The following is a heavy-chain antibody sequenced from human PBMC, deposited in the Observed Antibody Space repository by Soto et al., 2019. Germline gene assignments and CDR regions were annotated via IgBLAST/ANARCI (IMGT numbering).Heavy chain of an antibody. J-gene: IGHJ4*02. V-gene: IGHV3-30*03. D-gene: IGHD3-22*01. CDR3: ARDTYYYDSSGYYYAS. CDR2: MSSDGSNK. Sequence: QVQLVESGGGVVQPGRSLRLSCAASGFTFSSYGMHWVRQAPGKGLEWVALMSSDGSNKYYADSVKGRFAISRDNSKNTLYLQMNSLSAEDTAVYYCARDTYYYDSSGYYYASWGQGTLVTVSS. CDR1: GFTFSSYG.